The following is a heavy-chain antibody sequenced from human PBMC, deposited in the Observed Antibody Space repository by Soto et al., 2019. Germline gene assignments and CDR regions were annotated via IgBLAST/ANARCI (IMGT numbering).Heavy chain of an antibody. Sequence: ASVKVSCKASGFSFIDYSILWVHQAPGQSLEWLGWINAGNGNTKYSHKFQDRVTITSDTSATTTYMELRSLRSEDTAVFYCATSAKKTWLPEFWGQGTLVTVSS. D-gene: IGHD5-12*01. V-gene: IGHV1-3*01. CDR3: ATSAKKTWLPEF. CDR1: GFSFIDYS. CDR2: INAGNGNT. J-gene: IGHJ1*01.